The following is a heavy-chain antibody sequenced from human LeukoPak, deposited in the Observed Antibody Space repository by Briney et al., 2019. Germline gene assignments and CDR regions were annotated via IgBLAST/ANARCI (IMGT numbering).Heavy chain of an antibody. J-gene: IGHJ4*02. D-gene: IGHD3-9*01. V-gene: IGHV5-51*01. CDR1: GYSFTSYW. Sequence: GESLKISCKGSGYSFTSYWIGWVRQMPGKGLEWMGIIYPGDSDTRYSPSFQGQVTISADKSISTAYLQWSSLKASDTAMYYCARSSQDYDTLTGYYGNYFDYWGQGTLVTVSS. CDR2: IYPGDSDT. CDR3: ARSSQDYDTLTGYYGNYFDY.